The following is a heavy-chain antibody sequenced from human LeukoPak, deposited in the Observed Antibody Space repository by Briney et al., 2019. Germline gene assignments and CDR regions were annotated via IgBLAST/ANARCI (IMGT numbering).Heavy chain of an antibody. V-gene: IGHV3-30*02. D-gene: IGHD5-18*01. CDR1: GFTFSSSG. CDR2: IRYDGSNK. Sequence: PGGSLRLSCAASGFTFSSSGMHWVRQAPGKGLEWVAFIRYDGSNKDYEDSVKGRFTISRDNSKNTLYLQMHSLRAEDTAVYYCAKGLRGYSSYYFAYWGQGTLVTVPS. CDR3: AKGLRGYSSYYFAY. J-gene: IGHJ4*02.